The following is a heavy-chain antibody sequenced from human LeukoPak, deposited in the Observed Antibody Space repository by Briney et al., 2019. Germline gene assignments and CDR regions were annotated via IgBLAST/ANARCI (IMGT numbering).Heavy chain of an antibody. CDR3: ARDLNYYGSGSYLDY. CDR2: IYTSGST. J-gene: IGHJ4*02. V-gene: IGHV4-4*07. CDR1: GGSFSGYY. Sequence: SETLSLTCAVYGGSFSGYYWSWIRQPAGKGLEWIGRIYTSGSTNYNPSLKSRVTMSVDTSKNQFSLKLSSVTAADTAVYYCARDLNYYGSGSYLDYWGQGTLVTVSS. D-gene: IGHD3-10*01.